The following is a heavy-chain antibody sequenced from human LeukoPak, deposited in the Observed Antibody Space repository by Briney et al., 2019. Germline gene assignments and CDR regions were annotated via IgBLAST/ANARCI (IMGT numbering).Heavy chain of an antibody. Sequence: PSETLSLTCTVSGGSISSYYWSWIRQPPGKGLEWIGYIYYSGSTNYNPSLKSRVTISEDTSKNQFSLKLSSVTAADTAVYYCARLPLDDSSGYDAFDIWGQGTMVTVSS. V-gene: IGHV4-59*08. CDR1: GGSISSYY. J-gene: IGHJ3*02. D-gene: IGHD3-22*01. CDR2: IYYSGST. CDR3: ARLPLDDSSGYDAFDI.